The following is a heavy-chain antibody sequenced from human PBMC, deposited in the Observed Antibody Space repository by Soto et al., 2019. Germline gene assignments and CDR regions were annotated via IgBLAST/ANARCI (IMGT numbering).Heavy chain of an antibody. CDR1: GYSSTTQW. J-gene: IGHJ6*01. CDR2: IYPADSDT. Sequence: PGHSLKISCKGSGYSSTTQWVGWVRQMPGKGLEWMGNIYPADSDTRYSPSFHGQVTISVDKSIRTAYLQWTSLKASDTAIYYCARIPHSTTSHNDYYYGMEVWGQGTTGAVSS. D-gene: IGHD2-2*01. CDR3: ARIPHSTTSHNDYYYGMEV. V-gene: IGHV5-51*01.